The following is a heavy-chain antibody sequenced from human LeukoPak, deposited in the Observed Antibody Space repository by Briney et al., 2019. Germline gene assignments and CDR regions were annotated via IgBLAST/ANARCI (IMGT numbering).Heavy chain of an antibody. CDR3: ATVKRFDGYNDY. J-gene: IGHJ4*02. V-gene: IGHV1-24*01. CDR2: FDPEDGER. D-gene: IGHD5-24*01. CDR1: GYTLTELS. Sequence: ASVKVSCKVSGYTLTELSMNWVRQAPGEGLEWMAGFDPEDGERIYAQKFQGRVTMTEDASTDTAYMELSSLKSDDTAVYYCATVKRFDGYNDYWGQGTLVTVSS.